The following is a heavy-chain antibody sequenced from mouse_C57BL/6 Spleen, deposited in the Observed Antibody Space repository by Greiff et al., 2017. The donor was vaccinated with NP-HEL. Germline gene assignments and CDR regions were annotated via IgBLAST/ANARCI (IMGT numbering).Heavy chain of an antibody. CDR3: ARMDGTQYYYAMDY. CDR2: IYPGSGST. V-gene: IGHV1-55*01. Sequence: QVQLQQPGAELVKPGASVKMSCKASGYTFTSYWITWVKQRPGQGLEWIGDIYPGSGSTNYNEKFKSKATLTVDTSSSTAYMQLSSLTSEDSAGYYGARMDGTQYYYAMDYWGQGTSVTVSS. CDR1: GYTFTSYW. D-gene: IGHD2-1*01. J-gene: IGHJ4*01.